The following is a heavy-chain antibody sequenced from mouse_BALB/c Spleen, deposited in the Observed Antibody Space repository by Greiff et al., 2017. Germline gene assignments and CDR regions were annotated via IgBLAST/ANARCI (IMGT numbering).Heavy chain of an antibody. V-gene: IGHV1-9*01. CDR1: GYTFSSYW. D-gene: IGHD2-3*01. Sequence: QVQLQQSGAELMKPGASVKISCKATGYTFSSYWIEWVKQRPGHGLEWIGEILPGSGSTNYNEKFKGKATFTADTSSNTAYMQLSSLTSEDSAVYYCARGDGYTYFDVWGAGTTVTVSS. CDR2: ILPGSGST. J-gene: IGHJ1*01. CDR3: ARGDGYTYFDV.